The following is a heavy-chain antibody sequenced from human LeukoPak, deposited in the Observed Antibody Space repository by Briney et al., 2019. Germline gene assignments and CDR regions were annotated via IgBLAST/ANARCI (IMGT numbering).Heavy chain of an antibody. Sequence: SETLSLTCTVSGGSISSSSYYWGWIRQPPGKGLEWIGSIYYSGSTYYNPSLKSRVTISVDTSKDQFSLKLSSVTAADTAVYYCARGYGDREAWGIEREYYFDYWGQGTLVTVSS. J-gene: IGHJ4*02. CDR3: ARGYGDREAWGIEREYYFDY. CDR2: IYYSGST. V-gene: IGHV4-39*07. D-gene: IGHD3-16*01. CDR1: GGSISSSSYY.